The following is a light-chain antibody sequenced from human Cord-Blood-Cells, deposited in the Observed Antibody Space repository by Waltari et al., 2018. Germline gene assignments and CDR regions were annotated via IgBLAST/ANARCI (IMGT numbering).Light chain of an antibody. CDR2: DVS. CDR1: SRDAGGYNY. CDR3: CSYAGSYV. V-gene: IGLV2-11*01. J-gene: IGLJ1*01. Sequence: QSALTQPRSVSGPPGQSVTISFTGTSRDAGGYNYVSWYQQHPGKAPKLMIYDVSTRPSGVPDRFSGSKSGNTASLTISGLQAEDEADYYCCSYAGSYVFGTGTKVTVL.